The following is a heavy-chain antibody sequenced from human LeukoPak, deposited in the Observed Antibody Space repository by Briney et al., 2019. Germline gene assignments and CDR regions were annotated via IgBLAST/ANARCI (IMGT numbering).Heavy chain of an antibody. CDR2: ISGSGDNT. CDR1: GFTFSTYS. J-gene: IGHJ4*02. V-gene: IGHV3-23*01. Sequence: GGSLRLSCVVSGFTFSTYSMNWVRQAPGKGLEWVSAISGSGDNTYYADSVKGRFTVSRDNSKNTLYVQMKSLRAEDTAVYYCAKDFVVVPGNVNYFDYWGQGTLVTVSS. CDR3: AKDFVVVPGNVNYFDY. D-gene: IGHD2-21*02.